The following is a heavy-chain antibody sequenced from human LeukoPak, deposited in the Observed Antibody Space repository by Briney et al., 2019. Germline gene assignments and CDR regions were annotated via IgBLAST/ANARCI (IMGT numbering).Heavy chain of an antibody. D-gene: IGHD6-19*01. CDR3: ARAIPRIAVAGTSRYFQH. CDR2: INAGNGNT. J-gene: IGHJ1*01. Sequence: GASVKVSCKASGYTFTSYAMHWVRQAPGQRLEWMGWINAGNGNTKYSQKFQGRVTMTRDTSTSTVYMELSSLRSEDTAVYYCARAIPRIAVAGTSRYFQHWGQGTLVTVSS. CDR1: GYTFTSYA. V-gene: IGHV1-3*01.